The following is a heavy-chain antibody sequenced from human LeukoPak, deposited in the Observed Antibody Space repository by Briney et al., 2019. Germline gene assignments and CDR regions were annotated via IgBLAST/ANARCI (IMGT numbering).Heavy chain of an antibody. CDR1: GFTFSSYW. V-gene: IGHV3-7*01. CDR2: IKQDGSEK. D-gene: IGHD6-13*01. Sequence: PGGSLRLSCAASGFTFSSYWMSWVRQAPGKGLEWVANIKQDGSEKYYVDSVKGRFTISRDNAKNSLYLQMNSLRAEDTAVYYCARTKYSSSWYGDYWGQGTLVTVSS. J-gene: IGHJ4*02. CDR3: ARTKYSSSWYGDY.